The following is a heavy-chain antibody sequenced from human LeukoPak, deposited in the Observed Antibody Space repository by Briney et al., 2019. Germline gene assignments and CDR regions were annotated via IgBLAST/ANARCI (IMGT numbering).Heavy chain of an antibody. CDR2: INHSGST. CDR3: ARGRATYDFWSGYLFDY. J-gene: IGHJ4*02. Sequence: PSETLSLTCAVYGGSFSGYYWSWIRQPPGKGLQWIGEINHSGSTNYNPSLKSRVTISVDTSKNQFSLKLSSVTAADTAVYYCARGRATYDFWSGYLFDYWRQGTLVTVSS. CDR1: GGSFSGYY. D-gene: IGHD3-3*01. V-gene: IGHV4-34*01.